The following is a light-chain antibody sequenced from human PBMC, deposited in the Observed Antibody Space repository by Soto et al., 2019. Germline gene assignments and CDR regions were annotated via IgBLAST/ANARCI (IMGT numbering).Light chain of an antibody. CDR3: QQRHMWPIT. CDR1: QSFRGL. CDR2: DAY. V-gene: IGKV3-11*01. J-gene: IGKJ5*01. Sequence: EVVLTQSPVTLSLSPGERASLSCRASQSFRGLLACYQQKPGQAPRLLIYDAYNRATGIPPRFSGSGSGTDFTLTISSLEPEDSAVYYCQQRHMWPITFGQGTRLRL.